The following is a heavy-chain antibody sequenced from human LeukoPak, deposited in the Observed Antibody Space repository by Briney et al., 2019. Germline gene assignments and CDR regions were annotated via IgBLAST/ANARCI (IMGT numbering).Heavy chain of an antibody. CDR1: GFTFSSYA. D-gene: IGHD3-22*01. Sequence: PGGSLRLSCAASGFTFSSYAMSWVRQAPGKGLEWVSAISGSGGSTYYADSVKGPFTISRDNSKNTLYLQMNSLRAEDTAVYYCAKDYYDSSGYYYDYWGQGTLVTVSS. CDR3: AKDYYDSSGYYYDY. V-gene: IGHV3-23*01. CDR2: ISGSGGST. J-gene: IGHJ4*02.